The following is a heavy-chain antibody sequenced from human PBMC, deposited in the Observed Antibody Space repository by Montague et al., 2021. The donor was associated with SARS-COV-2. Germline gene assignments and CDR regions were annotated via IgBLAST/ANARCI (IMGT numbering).Heavy chain of an antibody. D-gene: IGHD5-12*01. CDR2: ISSSSRDI. J-gene: IGHJ6*02. CDR3: VRERRVVATGSHYGMDV. V-gene: IGHV3-11*05. CDR1: GFTFSDNY. Sequence: SQRLSCAASGFTFSDNYMSWIRQAPGKGLEWVSYISSSSRDIKYADSVRGRFTISRDNVESSLYLQMNSLRGEDTAVYYCVRERRVVATGSHYGMDVWGPGTTVIVSS.